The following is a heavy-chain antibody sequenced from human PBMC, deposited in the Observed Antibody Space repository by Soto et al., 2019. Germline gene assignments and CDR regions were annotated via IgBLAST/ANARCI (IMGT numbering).Heavy chain of an antibody. J-gene: IGHJ4*02. CDR3: ARHIHNQGFEYYFDS. V-gene: IGHV4-39*01. CDR2: IDYSGNI. D-gene: IGHD1-1*01. Sequence: SGTVRQTGIDADSANTGGRSICGWIRQSPGKGLEWIGTIDYSGNIYYIPSLKSRITISVDTSKNQISLKLSSVTAADTAVYYCARHIHNQGFEYYFDSWGQGTLVTVSS. CDR1: DSANTGGRSI.